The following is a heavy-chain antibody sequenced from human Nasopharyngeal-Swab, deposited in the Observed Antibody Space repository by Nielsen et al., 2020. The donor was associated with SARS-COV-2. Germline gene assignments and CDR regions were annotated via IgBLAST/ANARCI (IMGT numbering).Heavy chain of an antibody. CDR3: AKANSLFWFGQFKNDGFDI. CDR1: GFSFNNYG. J-gene: IGHJ3*02. CDR2: ISYAGSKK. Sequence: GESLKISCTASGFSFNNYGMHWVRQAPGKGLEWVAVISYAGSKKKYAEFVEGRFTISRDYSKNTLFLQMNSLRPEDTAMYYCAKANSLFWFGQFKNDGFDIWGRGTLVAVSS. V-gene: IGHV3-30*18. D-gene: IGHD3-10*01.